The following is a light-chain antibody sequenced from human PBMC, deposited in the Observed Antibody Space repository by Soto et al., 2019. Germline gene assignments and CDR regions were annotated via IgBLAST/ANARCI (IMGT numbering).Light chain of an antibody. CDR3: QQRTNWPLT. Sequence: EIVLTQSPANLSLSPGERATLSCRTSQSVSTFLAWYQQKPGQAPRRLLYDASNRATGIPARFSGTGSGTDFTLTIGSLEPEDFAVYYCQQRTNWPLTFGGGTKVEIK. CDR2: DAS. J-gene: IGKJ4*01. CDR1: QSVSTF. V-gene: IGKV3-11*01.